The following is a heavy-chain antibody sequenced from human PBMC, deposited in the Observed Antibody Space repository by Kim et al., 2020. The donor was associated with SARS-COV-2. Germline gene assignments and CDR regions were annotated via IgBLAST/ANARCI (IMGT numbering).Heavy chain of an antibody. Sequence: GGSLRLSCAASGFTFSSYSMNWVRQAPGKGLEWISYISSSSTTIYYYADSVKGRFTISRDNAKNSLYLQMNSLRAEDTAVYYCARDKGGSYPPTPNWFDPWGQGTLVTVSS. CDR1: GFTFSSYS. J-gene: IGHJ5*02. CDR3: ARDKGGSYPPTPNWFDP. D-gene: IGHD1-26*01. V-gene: IGHV3-48*04. CDR2: ISSSSTTI.